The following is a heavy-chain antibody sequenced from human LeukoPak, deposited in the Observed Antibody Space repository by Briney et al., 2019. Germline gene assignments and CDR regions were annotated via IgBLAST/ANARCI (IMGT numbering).Heavy chain of an antibody. D-gene: IGHD1-26*01. CDR2: IYPGDSDT. V-gene: IGHV5-51*01. Sequence: GESPKISCKGSGYSFTSYWIGWVRQMPGKGLEWTGIIYPGDSDTRYSPSFQGQVTISVDKSISTAHLQWSSLKASDTAMYYCARSGSYLAAYFDYWGQGTLVTVSS. J-gene: IGHJ4*02. CDR1: GYSFTSYW. CDR3: ARSGSYLAAYFDY.